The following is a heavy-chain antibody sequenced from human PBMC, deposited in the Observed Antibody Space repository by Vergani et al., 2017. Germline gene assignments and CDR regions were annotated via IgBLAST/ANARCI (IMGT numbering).Heavy chain of an antibody. J-gene: IGHJ6*02. D-gene: IGHD6-13*01. V-gene: IGHV4-34*01. CDR1: GGSFSGYY. CDR3: AGGNIAAAGSNYYYYGMDV. CDR2: INHSGST. Sequence: QVQLQQWGAGLLKPSETLSLTCAVYGGSFSGYYWSWIRQPPGKGLEWIGEINHSGSTNYNPSLKSRVTISVDTSKNQFSLKLSSVTAADTAVYYCAGGNIAAAGSNYYYYGMDVWGQGTTVTVSS.